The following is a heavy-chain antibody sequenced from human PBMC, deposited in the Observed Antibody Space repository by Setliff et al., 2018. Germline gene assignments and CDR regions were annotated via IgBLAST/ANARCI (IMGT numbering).Heavy chain of an antibody. CDR2: IYIGGSA. V-gene: IGHV4-4*07. Sequence: PSETLSLTCTVSGGSISSYYWTWIRQPAGKGLEWIGHIYIGGSANYNPSLKSRVTMSIDTSKNQFSLKLNSVTAADMAVYYCAREQWLDPPGYYYMDVWAKGTTVTVSS. D-gene: IGHD6-19*01. CDR3: AREQWLDPPGYYYMDV. J-gene: IGHJ6*03. CDR1: GGSISSYY.